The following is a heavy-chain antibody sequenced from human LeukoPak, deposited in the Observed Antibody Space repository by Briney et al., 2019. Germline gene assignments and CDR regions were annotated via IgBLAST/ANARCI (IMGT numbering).Heavy chain of an antibody. D-gene: IGHD2-2*01. J-gene: IGHJ4*02. V-gene: IGHV4-39*07. CDR2: IYYSGST. CDR1: GGSISSSSYY. CDR3: ARGGPGRYCSSTSCALQIDY. Sequence: PSETLSLTCTVSGGSISSSSYYWGWIRQPPGKGLEWIGSIYYSGSTYYNPSLKSRVTISVDTSKNQFSLKLSSVTAADTAVYYCARGGPGRYCSSTSCALQIDYWGQGTLVTVSS.